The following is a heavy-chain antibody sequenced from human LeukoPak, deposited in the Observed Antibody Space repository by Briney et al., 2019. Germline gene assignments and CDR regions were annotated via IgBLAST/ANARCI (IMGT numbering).Heavy chain of an antibody. CDR2: FDLQDGET. CDR1: GFTFTGYY. J-gene: IGHJ3*02. V-gene: IGHV1-24*01. CDR3: ATHTISGVVTYASHI. Sequence: ASVKVSCKASGFTFTGYYIHWVRQAPGKGLEWMRGFDLQDGETKYAQKFQGRVTMTEDTSTDTAYMELRSLTSEDTAVYYCATHTISGVVTYASHIWGRGTLVTVSS. D-gene: IGHD3-3*01.